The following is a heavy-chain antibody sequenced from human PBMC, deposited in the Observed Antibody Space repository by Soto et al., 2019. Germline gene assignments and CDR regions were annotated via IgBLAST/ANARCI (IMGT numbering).Heavy chain of an antibody. Sequence: QVQLVESGGGLVKPGGSLRLSCAASGFAFSDYQMSWVRQAPGKGLEWVSYISSSGSIISYADSVRGRFTISRDNAKNSLYLQVNSLRAEDTAVYYCARDLGYYDSSGYFAYWGQGTLVTVSS. J-gene: IGHJ4*02. CDR2: ISSSGSII. CDR1: GFAFSDYQ. CDR3: ARDLGYYDSSGYFAY. D-gene: IGHD3-22*01. V-gene: IGHV3-11*01.